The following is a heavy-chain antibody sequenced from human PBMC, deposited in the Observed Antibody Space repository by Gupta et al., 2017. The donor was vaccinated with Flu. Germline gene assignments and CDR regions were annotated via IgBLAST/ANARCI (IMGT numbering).Heavy chain of an antibody. V-gene: IGHV4-38-2*01. J-gene: IGHJ4*02. CDR2: IYHSGST. CDR3: ARGAVPRITMIVVVSPYFDY. CDR1: GYSLSSGYY. D-gene: IGHD3-22*01. Sequence: QVQLQESGPGLVKPSETLSLTCAVSGYSLSSGYYWGWIRQPPGKGLEWIGSIYHSGSTYYNPSLKSRVTISVDTSKNQFSLKLSSVTAADTAVYYCARGAVPRITMIVVVSPYFDYWGQGTLVTVSS.